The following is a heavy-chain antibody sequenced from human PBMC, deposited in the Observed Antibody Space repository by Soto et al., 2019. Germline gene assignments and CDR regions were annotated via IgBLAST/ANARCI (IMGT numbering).Heavy chain of an antibody. J-gene: IGHJ4*02. CDR2: IYGGGST. V-gene: IGHV3-53*02. CDR1: GFTVNNNY. D-gene: IGHD6-6*01. CDR3: AREPWDVAPRPVDY. Sequence: EVQLVETGGGLVQPGGSLRLSCAVSGFTVNNNYMSWVRQAPGKGLEWVSVIYGGGSTYYADSVRGRFTVSRDNSKNTVYLQMDSLRVEDTAVYYCAREPWDVAPRPVDYWGQGTLVTVSS.